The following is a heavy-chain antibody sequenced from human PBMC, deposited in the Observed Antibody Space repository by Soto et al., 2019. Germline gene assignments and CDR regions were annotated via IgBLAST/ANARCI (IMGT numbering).Heavy chain of an antibody. Sequence: LSLTCAVSGGSLSSGGYSWTWIRQPPGKGLEWIGYIYASGSTYFNPSLESRITMSVDGSKNQFSLQPSSVTAADTAVYYCARGMVRGVLDYWGQGTLVTVSS. J-gene: IGHJ4*02. D-gene: IGHD3-10*01. CDR2: IYASGST. CDR1: GGSLSSGGYS. CDR3: ARGMVRGVLDY. V-gene: IGHV4-30-2*01.